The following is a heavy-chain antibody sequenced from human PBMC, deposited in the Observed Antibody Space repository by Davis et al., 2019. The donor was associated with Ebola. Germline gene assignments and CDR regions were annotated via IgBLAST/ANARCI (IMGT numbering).Heavy chain of an antibody. CDR3: AREDTAMVLYYYYGMDV. CDR2: ISYDGSNK. D-gene: IGHD5-18*01. CDR1: GFTFSSYG. J-gene: IGHJ6*04. V-gene: IGHV3-30*03. Sequence: GESLKISCAASGFTFSSYGMHWVRQAPGKGLEWVAVISYDGSNKYYADSVKGRFTISRDNSKNTLYLQMNSLRAEDTAVYYCAREDTAMVLYYYYGMDVWGKGTTVTVSS.